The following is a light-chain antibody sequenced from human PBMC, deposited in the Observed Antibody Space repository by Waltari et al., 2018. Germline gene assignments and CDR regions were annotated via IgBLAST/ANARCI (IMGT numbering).Light chain of an antibody. CDR1: QDISNY. CDR3: QRYDNLPVFA. J-gene: IGKJ3*01. Sequence: IQLTQSPSSLSASVGDRVTITCRASQDISNYLNWYQQKPGKAPKLLIYDASNLEIGVPSRFSGSQSGTDFTLTINSLLPEDVATYYCQRYDNLPVFAFGPGTKVDVK. V-gene: IGKV1-33*01. CDR2: DAS.